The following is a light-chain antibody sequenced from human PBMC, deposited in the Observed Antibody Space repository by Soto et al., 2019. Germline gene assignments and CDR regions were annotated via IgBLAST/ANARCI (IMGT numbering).Light chain of an antibody. CDR1: KNGSKS. V-gene: IGLV3-21*02. CDR3: QVWDSSSDHPYYV. CDR2: DDS. J-gene: IGLJ1*01. Sequence: SPERNQPPPGSVGPGQTGGGSRGGKKNGSKSVHWYQQKPGQAPVLVVYDDSDRPSGIPERFSGSNSGNTATLTISRVEAGDEADYYCQVWDSSSDHPYYVFGTGTKVTVL.